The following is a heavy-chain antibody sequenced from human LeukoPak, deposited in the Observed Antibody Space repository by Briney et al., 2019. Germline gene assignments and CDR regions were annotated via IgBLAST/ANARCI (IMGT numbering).Heavy chain of an antibody. CDR1: GGSISTYY. CDR3: VRVIGAPNYYYYMDV. D-gene: IGHD3-22*01. CDR2: IYTSGST. V-gene: IGHV4-4*07. J-gene: IGHJ6*03. Sequence: PSETLSLTCSVSGGSISTYYWSWIRQPAGKGLEWIERIYTSGSTNYNPSLKSRVTMSVDTSKNQFSLKLSSVTAADTAVYFCVRVIGAPNYYYYMDVWGKGTTVTVSS.